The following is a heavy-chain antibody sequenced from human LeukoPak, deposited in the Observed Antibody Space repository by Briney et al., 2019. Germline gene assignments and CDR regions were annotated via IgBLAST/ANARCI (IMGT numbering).Heavy chain of an antibody. CDR3: ARGIAAAGEADY. Sequence: SETLSLTCAVYGGSFSGYYWSWIRQPPGKGLEWIGEINHSGSTNYNPSLKSRVTISVDTSKNQFSLKLSSVTAADTAMYYCARGIAAAGEADYWGQGTLVAVSS. D-gene: IGHD6-13*01. J-gene: IGHJ4*02. CDR1: GGSFSGYY. V-gene: IGHV4-34*01. CDR2: INHSGST.